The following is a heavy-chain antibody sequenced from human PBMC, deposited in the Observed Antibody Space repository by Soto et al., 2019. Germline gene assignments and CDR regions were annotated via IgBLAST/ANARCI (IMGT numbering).Heavy chain of an antibody. V-gene: IGHV3-21*01. D-gene: IGHD6-19*01. J-gene: IGHJ4*02. CDR3: ARKPRGSSGWYPFDY. CDR2: ISSSSSYI. CDR1: GFTFNTYG. Sequence: GGSLRLSCTTSGFTFNTYGMHWVRQAPGKGLEWVSSISSSSSYIYYADSVKGRFTISRDNAKNSLYLQMNSLRAEDTAVYYCARKPRGSSGWYPFDYWGQGTLVTVSS.